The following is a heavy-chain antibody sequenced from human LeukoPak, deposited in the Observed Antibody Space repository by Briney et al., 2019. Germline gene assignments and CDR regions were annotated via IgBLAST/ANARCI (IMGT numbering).Heavy chain of an antibody. Sequence: SETLSLACTVSGGSISSYYWRWIRQPAGKELEWIGRIYTSGSTNYNPSLKSRVTMSVDTSKNQFSLKLSSVTAADTAVYYCARGPRYCSSTSCSYYFDYWGQRTLVTVSS. D-gene: IGHD2-2*01. CDR1: GGSISSYY. V-gene: IGHV4-4*07. CDR3: ARGPRYCSSTSCSYYFDY. CDR2: IYTSGST. J-gene: IGHJ4*02.